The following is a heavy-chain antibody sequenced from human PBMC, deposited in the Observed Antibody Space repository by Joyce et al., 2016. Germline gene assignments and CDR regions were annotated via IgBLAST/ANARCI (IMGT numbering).Heavy chain of an antibody. CDR1: GFSFRNAW. CDR2: VKSKSQGGTT. D-gene: IGHD2-2*01. Sequence: EVQLVESGGGLVKPGGSLRLSCAASGFSFRNAWGAWVRQAQGKGLAGVGLVKSKSQGGTTDYAAPVKGRFPISRDDSRDTAYLQMNSLKSEDTGVYFCVTGLCIGTACHWDDAFDVWGQGTMVTVSS. V-gene: IGHV3-15*01. CDR3: VTGLCIGTACHWDDAFDV. J-gene: IGHJ3*01.